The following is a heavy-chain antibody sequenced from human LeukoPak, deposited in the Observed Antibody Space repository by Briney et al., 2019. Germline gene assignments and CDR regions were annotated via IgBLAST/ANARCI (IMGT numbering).Heavy chain of an antibody. CDR2: INSDGSST. V-gene: IGHV3-74*01. D-gene: IGHD3-3*02. J-gene: IGHJ6*03. CDR1: GFTFSSYW. Sequence: GGSLRLSCAASGFTFSSYWMHWVRQAPGKGLVWVSRINSDGSSTSYADSVKGRFTISRDNAKNTLYLQMNNLRDEDTAVYYCARDPSHFKGYMDVWGKGTTVTVSS. CDR3: ARDPSHFKGYMDV.